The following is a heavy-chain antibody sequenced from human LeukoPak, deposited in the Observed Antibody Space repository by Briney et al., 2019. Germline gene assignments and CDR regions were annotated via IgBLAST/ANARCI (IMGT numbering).Heavy chain of an antibody. CDR2: IYYSGDT. D-gene: IGHD6-19*01. CDR3: ARHQWHYYYYMGV. J-gene: IGHJ6*03. CDR1: RGSLSSSSYY. V-gene: IGHV4-39*01. Sequence: PSETLSPTCTVSRGSLSSSSYYWGWIRQPPGKGLEGIGSIYYSGDTYYNPSLKSRRVTISVDTSKNQFSLRLSSVTAADTAVYYCARHQWHYYYYMGVWGKGSTVTVSS.